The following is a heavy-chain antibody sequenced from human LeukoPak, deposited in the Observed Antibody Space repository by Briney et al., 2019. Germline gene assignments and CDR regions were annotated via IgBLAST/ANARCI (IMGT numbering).Heavy chain of an antibody. V-gene: IGHV3-11*04. J-gene: IGHJ6*03. CDR2: ISSSGSTI. Sequence: GGSLRLSCAASGFTFSDYHMSWIRQAPGKGLEWVSYISSSGSTIYYADSVKGRFTISRDNAKNSLYLQMNSLRAEDTAVYYCARAAAGHYYYYYMDVWGKGTTVTVSS. CDR1: GFTFSDYH. D-gene: IGHD6-13*01. CDR3: ARAAAGHYYYYYMDV.